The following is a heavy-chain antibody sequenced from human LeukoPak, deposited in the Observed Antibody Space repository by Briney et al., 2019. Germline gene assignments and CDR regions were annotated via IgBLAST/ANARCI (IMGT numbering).Heavy chain of an antibody. CDR3: ARGTMTTVTYYFDY. Sequence: SETLSLTCAVYGGSFSGYYWSWIRQPPGKGLEWIGEINHSGSTKYNPSLKSRVTISVDTSKNQFSLKLNSVTAADTAVYYCARGTMTTVTYYFDYWGQGTLVTVSS. D-gene: IGHD4-17*01. CDR2: INHSGST. CDR1: GGSFSGYY. V-gene: IGHV4-34*01. J-gene: IGHJ4*02.